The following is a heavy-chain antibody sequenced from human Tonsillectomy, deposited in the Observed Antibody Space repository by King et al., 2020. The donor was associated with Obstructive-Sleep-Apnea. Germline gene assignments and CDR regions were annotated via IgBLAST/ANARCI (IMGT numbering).Heavy chain of an antibody. D-gene: IGHD3-10*01. J-gene: IGHJ4*02. CDR2: IYYSGST. CDR1: GGSISSSSYY. Sequence: QLQESGPGLVKPSETLSLTCTVSGGSISSSSYYWGWILQPPGKGLEWIGSIYYSGSTYYNPSLKSRVTISLDTSKNQFSLKLTSLTAADTAVYYCATPPGGSTSYYFDYWGQGTLVTVSS. V-gene: IGHV4-39*07. CDR3: ATPPGGSTSYYFDY.